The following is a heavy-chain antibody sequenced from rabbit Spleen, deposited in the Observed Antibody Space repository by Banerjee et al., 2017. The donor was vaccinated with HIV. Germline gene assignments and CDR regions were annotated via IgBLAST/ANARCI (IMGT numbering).Heavy chain of an antibody. CDR2: ILGGSGSST. V-gene: IGHV1S40*01. J-gene: IGHJ4*01. Sequence: QSLEESGGDLVKPGASLTLTCTASGFSFSDDYYVSWVRQAPGKGLEWIACILGGSGSSTYYASWAKGRFTISRTSSTTVALQMTSLTAADTAAYFCARDLTGIIGWNFYLWGPGTLVTVS. CDR3: ARDLTGIIGWNFYL. D-gene: IGHD1-1*01. CDR1: GFSFSDDYY.